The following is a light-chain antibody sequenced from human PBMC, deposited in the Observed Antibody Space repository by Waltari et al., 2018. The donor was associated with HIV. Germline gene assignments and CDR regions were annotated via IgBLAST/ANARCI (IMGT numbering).Light chain of an antibody. J-gene: IGKJ4*02. V-gene: IGKV1-12*01. CDR3: QQADNFPLT. Sequence: DIQMTQSPSSVSASVGDRVTMSCRTSQDINTWLAWYQQKPGKAPKLLIYAASTLQSGVPSRFSGSGSGTDFTLTISSLQPEDCATYYCQQADNFPLTFGGGTKVEI. CDR2: AAS. CDR1: QDINTW.